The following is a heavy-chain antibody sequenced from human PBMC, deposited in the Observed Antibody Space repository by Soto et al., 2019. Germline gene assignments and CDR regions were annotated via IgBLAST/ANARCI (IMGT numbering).Heavy chain of an antibody. V-gene: IGHV4-59*08. D-gene: IGHD2-21*02. Sequence: WETLSLTCTVSGGSISSYYWSWIRQPPGKGLEWIGYIYYSASTNYSPSLKSRVTISVDTSKNQFSLNLSSVTAADTAVYYCARHLPYCGGDCYSLDYLGQGTLVTVSS. J-gene: IGHJ4*02. CDR2: IYYSAST. CDR3: ARHLPYCGGDCYSLDY. CDR1: GGSISSYY.